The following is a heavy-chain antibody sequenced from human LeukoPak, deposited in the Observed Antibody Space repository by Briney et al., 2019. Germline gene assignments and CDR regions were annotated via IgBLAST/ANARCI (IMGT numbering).Heavy chain of an antibody. CDR1: GYTFTGYY. J-gene: IGHJ4*02. Sequence: ASVKVSCKASGYTFTGYYMHWVRQAPGQGLEWMGWINPNSGGTNYAQKFQGRVTTTRDTSISTAYMELSRLRSDDTAVYYCAREPDVDTAMVTSGNWGQGTLVTVSS. V-gene: IGHV1-2*02. CDR2: INPNSGGT. CDR3: AREPDVDTAMVTSGN. D-gene: IGHD5-18*01.